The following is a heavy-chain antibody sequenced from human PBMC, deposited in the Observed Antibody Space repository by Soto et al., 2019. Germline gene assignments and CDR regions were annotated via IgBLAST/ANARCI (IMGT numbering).Heavy chain of an antibody. CDR2: IYYSGST. Sequence: SETLSLTCTVSGGSISSGDYYWSWIRQPPGKGLEWIGYIYYSGSTYYNPSLKSRVTISVDTSKNQFSLKLSSVTAADTAVYYCARALSGGYYGSGDLDYWGQGTLVTVSS. CDR1: GGSISSGDYY. D-gene: IGHD3-10*01. J-gene: IGHJ4*02. V-gene: IGHV4-30-4*01. CDR3: ARALSGGYYGSGDLDY.